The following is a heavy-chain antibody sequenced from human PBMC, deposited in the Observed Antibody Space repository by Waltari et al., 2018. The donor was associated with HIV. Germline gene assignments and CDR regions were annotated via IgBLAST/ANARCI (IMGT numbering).Heavy chain of an antibody. J-gene: IGHJ3*02. CDR1: GFTFSSYS. Sequence: EVQLVESGGGLVQPGGSLRLSCAASGFTFSSYSMNWVRPAPGKGLEWVSYISSSSSTIYYADSVKGRFTISRDNAKNSLYLQMNSLRDEDTAVYYCARDFTTVVTRRTHDHHDAFDIWGQGTMVTVSS. D-gene: IGHD4-17*01. CDR3: ARDFTTVVTRRTHDHHDAFDI. CDR2: ISSSSSTI. V-gene: IGHV3-48*02.